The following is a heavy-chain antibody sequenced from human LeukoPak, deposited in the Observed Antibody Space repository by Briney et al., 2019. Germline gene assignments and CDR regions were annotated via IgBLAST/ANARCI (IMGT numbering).Heavy chain of an antibody. Sequence: PGGSLRLSCAASGFTFSSYGMNWVRQAPGKGLEWVANIKQDGSEKYYVDSVKGRFTISRDNAKNSLYLQMNSLRAEDTAVYYCAREIRGSDCNFDCWGQGTLVTVSS. J-gene: IGHJ4*02. CDR2: IKQDGSEK. D-gene: IGHD5-12*01. V-gene: IGHV3-7*01. CDR1: GFTFSSYG. CDR3: AREIRGSDCNFDC.